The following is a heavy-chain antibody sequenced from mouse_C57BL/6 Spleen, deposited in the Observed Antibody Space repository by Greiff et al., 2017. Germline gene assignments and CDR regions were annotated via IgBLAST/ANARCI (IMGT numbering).Heavy chain of an antibody. CDR3: ARYYSNYYYAMDY. CDR1: GFTFSDYG. J-gene: IGHJ4*01. D-gene: IGHD2-5*01. V-gene: IGHV5-17*01. CDR2: ISSGSSTI. Sequence: EVKLQESGGGLVKPGGSLKLSCAASGFTFSDYGMHWVRQAPEKGLEWVAYISSGSSTIYYADTVKGRFTISRDNAKNTLFLQMTSLRSEDTAMYYCARYYSNYYYAMDYWGQGTSVTVSS.